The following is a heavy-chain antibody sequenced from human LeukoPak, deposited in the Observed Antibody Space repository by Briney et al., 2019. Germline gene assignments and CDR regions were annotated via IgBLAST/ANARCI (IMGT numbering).Heavy chain of an antibody. Sequence: GGSLRVSCAASGFTFSSYAMSWVRQAPGKGLEWVSAISGSGGSTFYADSVKGRFTISRDNSKNTLYLQMNSLRAEDTAVFYCAKDHGYGQQGFWGQGTLVTVSS. CDR2: ISGSGGST. J-gene: IGHJ4*02. CDR1: GFTFSSYA. CDR3: AKDHGYGQQGF. V-gene: IGHV3-23*01. D-gene: IGHD5-18*01.